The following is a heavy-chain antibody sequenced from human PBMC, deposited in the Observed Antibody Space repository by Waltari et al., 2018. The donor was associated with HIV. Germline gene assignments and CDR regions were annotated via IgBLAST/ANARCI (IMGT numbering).Heavy chain of an antibody. J-gene: IGHJ5*02. V-gene: IGHV2-5*01. CDR2: IYWNDDK. CDR1: GFSLSTSGVG. D-gene: IGHD3-16*01. Sequence: QITLLESGPTLVKPTQTLTLPCTFSGFSLSTSGVGLGCIRQPPGKALEWLALIYWNDDKRYSPSLKSRLTITKDTSKNQVVLTMTNMDPVDTATYYCAHRPLIPVGLDWFDPWGQGTLVTVSS. CDR3: AHRPLIPVGLDWFDP.